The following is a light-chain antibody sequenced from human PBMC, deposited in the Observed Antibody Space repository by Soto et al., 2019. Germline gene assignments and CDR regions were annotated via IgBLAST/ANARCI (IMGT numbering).Light chain of an antibody. CDR2: GAS. V-gene: IGKV3-15*01. Sequence: IVMTQSPATLSVSPGERATLSCRASQSVSSNLAWYQQKPGQAPRLLIYGASTRATGIPARFSGSGSGTEFTLTISSLQSEDFALYYCQQYNKWPPITFGQGTRLEIK. J-gene: IGKJ5*01. CDR3: QQYNKWPPIT. CDR1: QSVSSN.